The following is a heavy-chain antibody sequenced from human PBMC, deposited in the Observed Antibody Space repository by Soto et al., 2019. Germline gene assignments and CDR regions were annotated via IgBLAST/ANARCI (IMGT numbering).Heavy chain of an antibody. CDR3: ARRVYYGSGMDYYYGMDI. D-gene: IGHD3-10*01. V-gene: IGHV3-53*01. J-gene: IGHJ6*02. CDR2: IYSGGST. Sequence: GSLRLSCAASGFTFSSNYMSWVRQAPGKGLEWVSVIYSGGSTYYADSVKGRFTISRDNSKNTLYLQMNSLRAEDTAVYYCARRVYYGSGMDYYYGMDIWGQGTTVTVSS. CDR1: GFTFSSNY.